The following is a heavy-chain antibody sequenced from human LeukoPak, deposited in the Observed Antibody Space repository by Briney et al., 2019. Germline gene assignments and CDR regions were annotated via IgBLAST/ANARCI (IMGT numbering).Heavy chain of an antibody. CDR2: IYTSGST. J-gene: IGHJ2*01. Sequence: PSETLSLTCTVSGGSISSYYWSWIRQPAGKGLEWIGRIYTSGSTNYNPSLKSRVTMSVDTSKNQFSLKLSSVTAADTAVYYCARHLWLGKLHNWNFDLWGRGTPVTVSS. V-gene: IGHV4-4*07. CDR3: ARHLWLGKLHNWNFDL. D-gene: IGHD3-10*01. CDR1: GGSISSYY.